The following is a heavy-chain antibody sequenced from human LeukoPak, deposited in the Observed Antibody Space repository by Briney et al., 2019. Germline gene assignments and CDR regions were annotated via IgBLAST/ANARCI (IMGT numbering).Heavy chain of an antibody. D-gene: IGHD1-26*01. V-gene: IGHV3-11*01. Sequence: DSVKGRFTISRDNAKNSLYLQMNSLRAEDTAVYYRARDGGSYAPDYWGQGTLVTVSS. J-gene: IGHJ4*02. CDR3: ARDGGSYAPDY.